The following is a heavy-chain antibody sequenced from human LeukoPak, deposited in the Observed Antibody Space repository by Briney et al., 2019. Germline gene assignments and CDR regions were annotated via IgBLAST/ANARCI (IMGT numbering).Heavy chain of an antibody. CDR2: IYYSGST. CDR3: ARGLFTNFDY. CDR1: GGSFSGYY. J-gene: IGHJ4*02. D-gene: IGHD3-22*01. V-gene: IGHV4-59*08. Sequence: SETLSLTCAVYGGSFSGYYWSWIRQPPGKGLEWIGYIYYSGSTNYNPSLKSRVTISVDTSKNQFSLKLSSVTAADTAVYYCARGLFTNFDYWGQGTLVTVSS.